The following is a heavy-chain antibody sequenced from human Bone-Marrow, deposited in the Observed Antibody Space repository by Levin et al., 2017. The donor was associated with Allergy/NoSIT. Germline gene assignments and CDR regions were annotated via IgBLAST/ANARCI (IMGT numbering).Heavy chain of an antibody. V-gene: IGHV4-39*01. Sequence: ASETLSLTCTVSGGSISRSRYYWDWIRQSPGTGLEWIGSINYSGTTDHNPSLETRVTISVDTSKNQFSLNLNSVTAADTAVYYCARSAKGSGYYSLYYFDYWGQGTLVTVSS. D-gene: IGHD3-22*01. J-gene: IGHJ4*02. CDR2: INYSGTT. CDR1: GGSISRSRYY. CDR3: ARSAKGSGYYSLYYFDY.